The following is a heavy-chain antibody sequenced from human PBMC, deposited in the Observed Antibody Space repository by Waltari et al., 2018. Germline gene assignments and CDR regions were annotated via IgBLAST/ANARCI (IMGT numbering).Heavy chain of an antibody. CDR2: IYHSGGT. D-gene: IGHD6-6*01. V-gene: IGHV4-38-2*01. J-gene: IGHJ4*02. CDR1: GYSISSGYY. CDR3: ARHGEEYSSPLGY. Sequence: QVQLQESGPGLVKPSETLSLTCAVSGYSISSGYYWGWIRQPQGQGLEWIGRIYHSGGTLYNPSLNSRVTISVNTSKNQFSLKLSSVTAADTAVYYCARHGEEYSSPLGYWGQGTLVTVSS.